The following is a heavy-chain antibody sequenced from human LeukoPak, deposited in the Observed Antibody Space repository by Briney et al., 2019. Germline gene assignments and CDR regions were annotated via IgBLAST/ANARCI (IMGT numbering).Heavy chain of an antibody. CDR3: ARVGYSSSWFFFNF. Sequence: GGSLRLSCAASGISFSSYGMSWVRQAPGKGLEWVSTLSSTGTTFYTGSVEGRFTISRANSENTLYLQMDSLRAADTALYYCARVGYSSSWFFFNFWGQGTLVTVSS. D-gene: IGHD6-13*01. CDR1: GISFSSYG. V-gene: IGHV3-23*05. CDR2: LSSTGTT. J-gene: IGHJ4*02.